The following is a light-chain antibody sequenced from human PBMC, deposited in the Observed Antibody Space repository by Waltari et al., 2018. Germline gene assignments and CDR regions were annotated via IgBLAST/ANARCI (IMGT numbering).Light chain of an antibody. V-gene: IGKV1-12*01. CDR1: HDIISF. CDR3: PQAKSFPVT. J-gene: IGKJ4*01. CDR2: SAS. Sequence: DIQMTQAPSSVSASVGDRVTITCRASHDIISFLAWYQQIPGKAPKLLIHSASTLQPGVPSRFSGSGSGTDFTHTITSLQPDDCATYYCPQAKSFPVTFGGGTTVEIK.